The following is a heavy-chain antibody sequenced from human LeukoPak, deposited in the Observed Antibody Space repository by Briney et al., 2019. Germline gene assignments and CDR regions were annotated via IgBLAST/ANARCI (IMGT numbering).Heavy chain of an antibody. D-gene: IGHD3-22*01. CDR2: IYHSGST. V-gene: IGHV4-30-2*01. CDR3: ASADYYDSSGYFDY. CDR1: GGSISRGGYY. J-gene: IGHJ4*02. Sequence: SQTLSLTCTVSGGSISRGGYYWSWIRQPPGKGLEWIGYIYHSGSTYYNPSLKSRVTISVDRSKNQFSLKLSSVTAADTAVYYCASADYYDSSGYFDYWGQGTLVTVSS.